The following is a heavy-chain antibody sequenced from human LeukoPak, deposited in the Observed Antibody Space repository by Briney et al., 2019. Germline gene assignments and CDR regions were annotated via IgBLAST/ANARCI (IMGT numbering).Heavy chain of an antibody. V-gene: IGHV3-15*01. D-gene: IGHD4-17*01. J-gene: IGHJ6*03. CDR1: GFNFSNAW. CDR2: IKSKTDGGTT. CDR3: TTADGYYYYYMDV. Sequence: GGSLRLSCAASGFNFSNAWMSWVRQAPGKGLEWVGRIKSKTDGGTTDYAAPVKGRFTISRDDSKNTLYLQMNSLKTEDTAVYYCTTADGYYYYYMDVWGKGTTVTVSS.